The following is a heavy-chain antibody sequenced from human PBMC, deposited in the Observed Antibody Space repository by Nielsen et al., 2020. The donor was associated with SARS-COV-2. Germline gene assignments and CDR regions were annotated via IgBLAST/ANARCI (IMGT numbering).Heavy chain of an antibody. D-gene: IGHD6-13*01. J-gene: IGHJ4*02. V-gene: IGHV5-10-1*01. CDR2: IDPNDSYI. CDR3: ASRVASGGFDF. Sequence: VRPMPGKGLEWMGRIDPNDSYIKYTPSFQGHVTISADRSINTAYLQWSSLKASDTAMYYCASRVASGGFDFWGQGTLVTVSS.